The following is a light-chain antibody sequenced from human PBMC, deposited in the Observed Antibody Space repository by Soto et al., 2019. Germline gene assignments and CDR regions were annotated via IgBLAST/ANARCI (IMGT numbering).Light chain of an antibody. V-gene: IGLV2-8*01. CDR3: SSYAGRNNFV. Sequence: QSALTQPPSASGSPGQSVTISCTGTSSDVGGYNYVSWYQQHPGKAPKLMIYEVSKRPSGVPDRFSGSKSGNTASLTVSGLKAKDEANYNCSSYAGRNNFVSGGGPKVTVL. CDR2: EVS. CDR1: SSDVGGYNY. J-gene: IGLJ2*01.